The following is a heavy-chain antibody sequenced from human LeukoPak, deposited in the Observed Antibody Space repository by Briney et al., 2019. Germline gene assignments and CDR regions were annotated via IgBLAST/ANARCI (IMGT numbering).Heavy chain of an antibody. J-gene: IGHJ5*02. CDR2: ISYDGSNK. V-gene: IGHV3-30*03. CDR3: ASRSINWYRGGTWFDP. CDR1: GFTFSSYG. D-gene: IGHD2-2*01. Sequence: PGGSLRLSCAASGFTFSSYGMSWVRQSPGKGLEWVAVISYDGSNKYYADSVKGRFTISRDNSKNTLYLQMNSLRVEDTAVYYCASRSINWYRGGTWFDPWGQGTLVTVSS.